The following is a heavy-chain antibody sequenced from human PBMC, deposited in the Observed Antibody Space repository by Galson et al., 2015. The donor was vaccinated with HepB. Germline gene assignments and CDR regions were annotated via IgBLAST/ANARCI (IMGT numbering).Heavy chain of an antibody. Sequence: CAISGDSVSSNSAAWNWVRQSPSRGVEWLGRTYYRSKWYNDYAVSVKSRITVNPDTSKNQSSLQLNSVTPEDTAVYYCARGQSAGGHAFDIWGQGTMLTVSS. V-gene: IGHV6-1*01. CDR2: TYYRSKWYN. D-gene: IGHD6-13*01. CDR3: ARGQSAGGHAFDI. J-gene: IGHJ3*02. CDR1: GDSVSSNSAA.